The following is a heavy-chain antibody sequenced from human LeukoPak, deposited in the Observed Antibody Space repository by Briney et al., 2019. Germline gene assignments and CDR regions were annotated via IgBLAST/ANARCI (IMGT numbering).Heavy chain of an antibody. CDR2: IFDSGRT. J-gene: IGHJ4*02. Sequence: PSQTMSPTCIVAGGSITSSSYDWGWNLEPPGKGLEWTGGIFDSGRTYYNPTLKRRVTISVDTSNNQSSLNLSSVTAADTAVYYCARARGTVTTRGSGKYYFDYWGQGTLVTVSS. CDR3: ARARGTVTTRGSGKYYFDY. D-gene: IGHD4-17*01. V-gene: IGHV4-39*02. CDR1: GGSITSSSYD.